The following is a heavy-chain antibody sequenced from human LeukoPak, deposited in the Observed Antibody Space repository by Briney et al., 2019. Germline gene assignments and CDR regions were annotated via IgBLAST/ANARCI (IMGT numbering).Heavy chain of an antibody. CDR2: ISYDGSNK. D-gene: IGHD3-16*02. Sequence: PGGSLRLSCAASGFTFSSYGMHWIRQAPGKGLEWVAVISYDGSNKYYADSVKGRFTISRDNSKNTLCLQMNSLRAEDTAVYYCAKDMDDYVWGSYRYMVDYWGQGTLVTVSS. CDR1: GFTFSSYG. J-gene: IGHJ4*02. V-gene: IGHV3-30*18. CDR3: AKDMDDYVWGSYRYMVDY.